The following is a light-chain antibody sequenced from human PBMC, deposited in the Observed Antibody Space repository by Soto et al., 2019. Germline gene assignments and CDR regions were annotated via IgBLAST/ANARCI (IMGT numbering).Light chain of an antibody. CDR1: SSDVGRYNY. Sequence: QSALTQPASVSGSPGQSITISCTGTSSDVGRYNYVSWYQHHPGKAPKLIIYEVRNRPSGISNRFSASKSGNTASLTISGLQAEDEAEYYCTSYTTSTTWIFGGGTQLTVL. V-gene: IGLV2-14*01. CDR3: TSYTTSTTWI. J-gene: IGLJ2*01. CDR2: EVR.